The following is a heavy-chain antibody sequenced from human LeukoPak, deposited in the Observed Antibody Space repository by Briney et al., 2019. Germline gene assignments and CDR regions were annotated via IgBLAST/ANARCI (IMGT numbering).Heavy chain of an antibody. V-gene: IGHV3-23*01. J-gene: IGHJ4*02. CDR1: GFTFSSYA. CDR2: ISGSGGST. Sequence: GRSLRLSCAASGFTFSSYAMSWVRQAPGKGLEWVSAISGSGGSTYYADSVKGRFTISRDNSKNTLYLQMNSLRAEDTAVYYCAKGITIFGVVISYYFDYWGQGTLVTVSS. D-gene: IGHD3-3*01. CDR3: AKGITIFGVVISYYFDY.